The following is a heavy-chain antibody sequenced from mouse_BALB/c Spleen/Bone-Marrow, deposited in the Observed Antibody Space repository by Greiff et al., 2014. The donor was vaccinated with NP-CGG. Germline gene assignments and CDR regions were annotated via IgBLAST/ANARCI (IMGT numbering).Heavy chain of an antibody. CDR3: TRRRGNYYYFDY. V-gene: IGHV1S22*01. CDR1: GYTFTSYW. J-gene: IGHJ2*01. CDR2: IYPGSGST. Sequence: GSELVRPGASVKLSCKASGYTFTSYWMHWVKQRPGRGLEWIGNIYPGSGSTNYDEKFKSKATLTVDTSSSTAYMQLSSLTSEDSAVYYCTRRRGNYYYFDYWGQGTTLTVSS. D-gene: IGHD2-1*01.